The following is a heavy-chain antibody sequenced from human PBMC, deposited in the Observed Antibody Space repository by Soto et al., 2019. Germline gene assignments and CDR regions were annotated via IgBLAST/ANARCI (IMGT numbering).Heavy chain of an antibody. J-gene: IGHJ3*02. CDR2: LYYSGST. V-gene: IGHV4-31*03. CDR3: ARGRKFGWSGALPDAFDI. CDR1: GGSISSGGYY. D-gene: IGHD3-3*01. Sequence: QVQLQESGPGLVKPSQTLSLTCTVSGGSISSGGYYWSWIRQHPGKGLEWIGYLYYSGSTYYNPSLKSRVTISVDTSKNQFSLKLSSVTAADTAVYYCARGRKFGWSGALPDAFDIWGQGTMVTVSS.